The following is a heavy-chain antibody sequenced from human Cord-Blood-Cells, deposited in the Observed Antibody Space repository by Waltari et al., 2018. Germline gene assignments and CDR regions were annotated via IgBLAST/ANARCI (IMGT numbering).Heavy chain of an antibody. V-gene: IGHV4-34*01. CDR1: GGSFSGYY. Sequence: QVQLQQWGAGLLKPSETLSLTCAVYGGSFSGYYWSWIRQPPGKGLEWIGEINHSGSTNCNPARKGRVTISVDTSKNQFSLKLSSVTAADTAVYYCAMTGSGSYYLDYWGQGTLVTVSS. CDR3: AMTGSGSYYLDY. D-gene: IGHD1-26*01. CDR2: INHSGST. J-gene: IGHJ4*02.